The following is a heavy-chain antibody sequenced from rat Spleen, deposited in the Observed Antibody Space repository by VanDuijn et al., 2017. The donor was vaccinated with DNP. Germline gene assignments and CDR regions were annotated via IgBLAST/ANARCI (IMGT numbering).Heavy chain of an antibody. J-gene: IGHJ3*01. CDR3: ATHSFTSGITTAFGS. V-gene: IGHV5S10*01. D-gene: IGHD1-11*01. CDR2: ISYHGGST. Sequence: EVQLVESGGGLVQPGRSLKLPCAASGFTFSDYYMAWVRQAPTEGLECVAYISYHGGSTYYPDSVKGRFTISRDNAENTLFLQMDSLRSEETATYYCATHSFTSGITTAFGSWGQGTLVTVSS. CDR1: GFTFSDYY.